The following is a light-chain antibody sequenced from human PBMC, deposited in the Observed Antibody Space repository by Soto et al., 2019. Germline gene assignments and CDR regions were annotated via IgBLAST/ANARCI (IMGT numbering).Light chain of an antibody. CDR1: QSVSSRY. J-gene: IGKJ2*01. CDR3: QQYGSSPLYT. Sequence: EGVLTQSPGTLSLSPGERVTLSCRASQSVSSRYLAWYQQKPGQAPRLLIYGTSTRATGIPDRVSGSGSGTDFTLTISRLEPEDLAVYYCQQYGSSPLYTFGRGTKLEIK. CDR2: GTS. V-gene: IGKV3-20*01.